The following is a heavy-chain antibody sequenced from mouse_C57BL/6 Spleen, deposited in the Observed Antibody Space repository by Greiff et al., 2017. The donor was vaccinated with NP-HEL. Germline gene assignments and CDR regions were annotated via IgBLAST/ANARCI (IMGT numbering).Heavy chain of an antibody. V-gene: IGHV1-4*01. CDR2: INPSSGYT. CDR3: ARNCDVNAMDY. D-gene: IGHD4-1*01. CDR1: GYTFTSYT. J-gene: IGHJ4*01. Sequence: QVQLKESGAELARPGASVKMSCKASGYTFTSYTMHWVKQRPGQGLEWIGYINPSSGYTKYNQKFKDKATLTADKSSSTAYLQLSSLTSEDAAVYYCARNCDVNAMDYWGQGTSVTVSS.